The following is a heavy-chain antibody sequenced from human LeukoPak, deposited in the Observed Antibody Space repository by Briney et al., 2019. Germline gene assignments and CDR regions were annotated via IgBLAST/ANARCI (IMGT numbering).Heavy chain of an antibody. Sequence: ASVKVSCKASGGTFSSYAISWVRQAPGQGLEWMGRIIPILGIANYAQKFQGRVTITADKSTSTAYMELSSLRSEDTAVYYCARAATVIRSTSSYWYFDLWGRGTLVTCSS. CDR2: IIPILGIA. D-gene: IGHD4-23*01. J-gene: IGHJ2*01. CDR3: ARAATVIRSTSSYWYFDL. CDR1: GGTFSSYA. V-gene: IGHV1-69*04.